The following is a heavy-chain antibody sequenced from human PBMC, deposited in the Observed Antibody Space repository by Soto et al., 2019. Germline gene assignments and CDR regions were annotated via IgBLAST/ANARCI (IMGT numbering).Heavy chain of an antibody. CDR2: LSGSGVNA. D-gene: IGHD2-2*01. V-gene: IGHV3-23*01. CDR1: GFTFSSYA. J-gene: IGHJ4*02. CDR3: AKGPQDIVGIPVAIRPPPRFDY. Sequence: TGGSLRLSCAASGFTFSSYAMTWVRQAPGKGLEYVSTLSGSGVNAYYADSVKGRFTISRDNSKNTLYLQMNSLRAEDTAVHYYAKGPQDIVGIPVAIRPPPRFDYWGQGTPVTVSS.